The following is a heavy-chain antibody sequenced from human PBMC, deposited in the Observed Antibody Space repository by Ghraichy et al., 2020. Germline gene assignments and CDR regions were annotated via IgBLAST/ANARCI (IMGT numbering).Heavy chain of an antibody. V-gene: IGHV4-59*01. Sequence: SETLSLTCTVSGGSISSYYWSWIRQPPGKGLEWIGYIYYSGSTNYNPSLKSRVTISVDTSKNQFSLKLSSVTAADTAVYYCARERGIAVAGDAFDIWGQGTMVTVSS. D-gene: IGHD6-19*01. CDR2: IYYSGST. CDR1: GGSISSYY. CDR3: ARERGIAVAGDAFDI. J-gene: IGHJ3*02.